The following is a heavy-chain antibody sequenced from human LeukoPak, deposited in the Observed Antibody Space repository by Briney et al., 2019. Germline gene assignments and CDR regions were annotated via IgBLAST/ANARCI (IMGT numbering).Heavy chain of an antibody. J-gene: IGHJ4*02. CDR2: IYYSGST. CDR1: GGSISSYY. D-gene: IGHD3-10*01. CDR3: AGGSGSYYNDPFGC. Sequence: SETLSLTCTVSGGSISSYYWSWIRQPPGKGLEWIGYIYYSGSTNYNPSLKSRVTISVDTSKNQFSLKLSSVTAADTAVYYCAGGSGSYYNDPFGCWGQGTLVTVSS. V-gene: IGHV4-59*01.